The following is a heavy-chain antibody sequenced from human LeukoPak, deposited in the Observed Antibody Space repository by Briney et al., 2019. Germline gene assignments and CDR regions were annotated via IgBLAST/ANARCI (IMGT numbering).Heavy chain of an antibody. V-gene: IGHV4-59*12. CDR3: ARGIWSFED. J-gene: IGHJ4*02. Sequence: SETLSLTCSVSGGSLDPYYWSWIRQPPGKGLEWIGYFFYSGSTNYNPSFKSRVIISIDTAKNQISLKMSSVTAADTAVYYCARGIWSFEDWGQGTLVTVSS. CDR2: FFYSGST. CDR1: GGSLDPYY. D-gene: IGHD3-16*01.